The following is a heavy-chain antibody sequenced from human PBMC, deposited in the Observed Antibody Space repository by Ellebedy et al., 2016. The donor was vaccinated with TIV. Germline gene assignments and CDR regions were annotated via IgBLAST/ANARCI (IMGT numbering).Heavy chain of an antibody. V-gene: IGHV3-64D*06. CDR1: GFTLINYA. CDR2: LSGNVEYT. Sequence: GESLKISCSASGFTLINYAVHWVRQAPGRGLEYVSGLSGNVEYTYYADSVKGRFTISRDISKNTLYLQMSSLRAEDTALYYCVKDQVWATLTPGYAFDIWGRGTMVTVSS. D-gene: IGHD4-17*01. J-gene: IGHJ3*02. CDR3: VKDQVWATLTPGYAFDI.